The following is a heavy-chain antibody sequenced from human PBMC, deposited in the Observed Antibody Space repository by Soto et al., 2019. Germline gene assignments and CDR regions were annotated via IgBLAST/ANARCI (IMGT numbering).Heavy chain of an antibody. V-gene: IGHV3-30-3*01. J-gene: IGHJ6*02. Sequence: PGGSPRLSCAASGFTFSSYAMHWVRQAPGKGLEWVAVISYDGSNKYYADSVKGRFTISRDNSKNTLYLQMNSLRAEDTAVYYCARAVVPAAAHYYYYGMDVWGQGTTVTVSS. CDR2: ISYDGSNK. CDR3: ARAVVPAAAHYYYYGMDV. D-gene: IGHD2-2*01. CDR1: GFTFSSYA.